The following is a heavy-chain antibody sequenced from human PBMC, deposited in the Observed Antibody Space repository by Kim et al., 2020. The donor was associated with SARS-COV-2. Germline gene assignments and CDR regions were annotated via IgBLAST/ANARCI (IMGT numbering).Heavy chain of an antibody. CDR1: GYTFTSYA. CDR3: ATERWGVESFDL. CDR2: ISGDKGNT. D-gene: IGHD3-10*01. V-gene: IGHV1-3*01. Sequence: ASVKVSCKASGYTFTSYAMHWVRQAPGQRLEGMGWISGDKGNTKYSQKFQDRLIITRDTSASTAYMELNSLRSEDTAMYYYATERWGVESFDLWGQGTVVTVSS. J-gene: IGHJ3*01.